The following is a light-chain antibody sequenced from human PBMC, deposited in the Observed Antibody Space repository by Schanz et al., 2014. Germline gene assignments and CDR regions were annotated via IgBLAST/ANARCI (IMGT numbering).Light chain of an antibody. V-gene: IGLV2-8*01. J-gene: IGLJ2*01. Sequence: QSVLTQPPSASGSPGQSVTISCTGTSNDVGGYNYVSWYQQHPGKAPEVMISQVTKRPSGVPDRFSGSRSGSTAFLTVSGLQADDEAEYYCSSYAGDDYVLFGGGTKLTVL. CDR3: SSYAGDDYVL. CDR2: QVT. CDR1: SNDVGGYNY.